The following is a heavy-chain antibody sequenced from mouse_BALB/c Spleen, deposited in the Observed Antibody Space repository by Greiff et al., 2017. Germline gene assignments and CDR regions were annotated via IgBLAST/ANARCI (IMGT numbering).Heavy chain of an antibody. J-gene: IGHJ2*01. CDR3: ARELFDY. CDR2: ISDGGSYT. V-gene: IGHV5-4*02. CDR1: GFTFSDYY. Sequence: EVQLVESGGGLVKPGGSLKLSCAASGFTFSDYYMYWVRQTPEKRLEWIATISDGGSYTYYPDSVKGRITISRDNAKNNMYLQLSSLKSEDTAMYYCARELFDYWGQGTTLTVSS.